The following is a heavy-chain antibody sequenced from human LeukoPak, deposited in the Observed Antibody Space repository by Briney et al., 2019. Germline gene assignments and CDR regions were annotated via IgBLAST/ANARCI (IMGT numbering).Heavy chain of an antibody. CDR2: IIPIFGTA. CDR3: AVWFGELSPFDY. V-gene: IGHV1-69*13. D-gene: IGHD3-10*01. J-gene: IGHJ4*02. Sequence: SVKVSCKASGGTFSSYAVSWVRQAPGQGLEWMGGIIPIFGTANYAQKFQGRVTITADESTSTAYMELSSLRSEDTAVYYCAVWFGELSPFDYWGQGTLVTVSS. CDR1: GGTFSSYA.